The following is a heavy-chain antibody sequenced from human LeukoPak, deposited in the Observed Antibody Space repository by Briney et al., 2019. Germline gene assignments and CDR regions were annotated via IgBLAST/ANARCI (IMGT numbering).Heavy chain of an antibody. CDR3: AGVYAIPHYYYYYGMDV. D-gene: IGHD2-8*01. V-gene: IGHV4-59*01. Sequence: SETLSLTCTVSGGSISSYYWSWIRQPPGKGLEWIGYIYYSGSTNYNPSLKSRVTISVDTSKNQFSLKLSSVTAADTAVYYCAGVYAIPHYYYYYGMDVWGQGTTVTVSS. J-gene: IGHJ6*02. CDR2: IYYSGST. CDR1: GGSISSYY.